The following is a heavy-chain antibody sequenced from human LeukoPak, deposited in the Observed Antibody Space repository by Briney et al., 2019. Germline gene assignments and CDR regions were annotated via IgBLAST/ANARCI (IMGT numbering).Heavy chain of an antibody. CDR1: GFTFSSYW. J-gene: IGHJ4*02. V-gene: IGHV3-7*01. D-gene: IGHD3-3*01. Sequence: PGGSLRLSCAASGFTFSSYWMSWVRQAPGKGLGWVANIKQDGSEKYYVDSVKGRFTISRDNAKNSLYLQMNSLRAEDTAVYYCARGPPISGNFWRGKNHPPDYWGQGTLVTVSS. CDR2: IKQDGSEK. CDR3: ARGPPISGNFWRGKNHPPDY.